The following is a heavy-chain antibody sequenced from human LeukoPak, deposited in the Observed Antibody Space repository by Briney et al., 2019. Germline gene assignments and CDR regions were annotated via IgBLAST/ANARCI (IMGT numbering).Heavy chain of an antibody. V-gene: IGHV3-23*01. Sequence: GGSLRLSCAASGLTFSNYAMSWVRQSPGKGLEWVSAISGGNGNTYYADSVRGRFTISRDSSKNTLYLQMNSLRAEDTAVYYCAKFYDILTGYFDYWGQGTLVTVSS. CDR1: GLTFSNYA. CDR2: ISGGNGNT. D-gene: IGHD3-9*01. CDR3: AKFYDILTGYFDY. J-gene: IGHJ4*02.